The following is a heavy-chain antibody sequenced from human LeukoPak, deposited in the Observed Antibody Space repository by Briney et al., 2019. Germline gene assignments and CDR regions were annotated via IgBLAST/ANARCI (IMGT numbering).Heavy chain of an antibody. D-gene: IGHD3-10*01. CDR2: IYPGDSDT. CDR1: GYSFTIYW. Sequence: GEALKXSCKASGYSFTIYWIGWVRQMPGKGVEWMGIIYPGDSDTRYSPSFQGQVTISADKSITTAYLQWSSLKASDTAMYYCARLRRYGEAYFDHWGQGTLVTVSS. V-gene: IGHV5-51*01. CDR3: ARLRRYGEAYFDH. J-gene: IGHJ4*02.